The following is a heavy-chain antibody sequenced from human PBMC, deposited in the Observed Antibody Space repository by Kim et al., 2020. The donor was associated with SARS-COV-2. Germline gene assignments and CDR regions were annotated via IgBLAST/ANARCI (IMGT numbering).Heavy chain of an antibody. V-gene: IGHV4-31*02. Sequence: SRVTISVDTSKNQFSLQLSSVTAADTAVYYCARGGYYDSSGNTPNDAFDIWGQGTMVTVSS. D-gene: IGHD3-22*01. J-gene: IGHJ3*02. CDR3: ARGGYYDSSGNTPNDAFDI.